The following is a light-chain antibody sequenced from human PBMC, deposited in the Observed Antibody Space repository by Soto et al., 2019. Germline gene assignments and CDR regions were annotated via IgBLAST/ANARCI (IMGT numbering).Light chain of an antibody. V-gene: IGLV1-44*01. CDR3: ATWDASLNGPV. Sequence: QLVLTQPPSASGTPGQRVVISCSGSRSNIGSNSVNWYQQLPGTAPKLLICKNSLRPSGVPDRFSGSKSGTSASLAISGLQSEDEADYYCATWDASLNGPVFGGGTKLTVL. CDR1: RSNIGSNS. CDR2: KNS. J-gene: IGLJ2*01.